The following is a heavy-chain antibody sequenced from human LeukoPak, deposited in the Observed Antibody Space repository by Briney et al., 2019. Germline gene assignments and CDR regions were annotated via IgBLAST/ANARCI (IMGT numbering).Heavy chain of an antibody. Sequence: PSETLSLTCSVSNDSISSGRYYCTWIRQPAWRGLGWFGRIYTTGTTNYNPPLKSRVIISVDPSKNQFSLSLSSVTASDTAVYYCARDPTGWLQADYWGPGTLVTVSS. CDR1: NDSISSGRYY. V-gene: IGHV4-61*02. CDR3: ARDPTGWLQADY. CDR2: IYTTGTT. J-gene: IGHJ4*02. D-gene: IGHD5-24*01.